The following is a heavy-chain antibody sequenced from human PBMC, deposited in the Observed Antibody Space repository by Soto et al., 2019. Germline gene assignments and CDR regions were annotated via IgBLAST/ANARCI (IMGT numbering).Heavy chain of an antibody. J-gene: IGHJ4*02. CDR1: GFTFSSYA. V-gene: IGHV3-23*01. D-gene: IGHD3-3*01. CDR2: ISGNGGST. CDR3: AKVAYYDFWSGPAYYFDD. Sequence: GGSLRLSCAASGFTFSSYAMSWVRQAPGKGLEWVSAISGNGGSTYYADSVKGRFTISRDNSKNTLYLQMNSLRAEDTAVYYCAKVAYYDFWSGPAYYFDDWGQGTLVTVSS.